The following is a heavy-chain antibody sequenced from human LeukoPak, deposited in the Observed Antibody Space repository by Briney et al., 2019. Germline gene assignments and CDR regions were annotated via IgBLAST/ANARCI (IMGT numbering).Heavy chain of an antibody. CDR1: GGTFSSYA. CDR3: ASTRELLPYYFDY. J-gene: IGHJ4*02. D-gene: IGHD2-15*01. V-gene: IGHV1-69*05. CDR2: IIPIFGTA. Sequence: SVKFSCKASGGTFSSYAISWVRQAPGQGLEWMGGIIPIFGTANYAQKFQGRVTITTDESTSTAYMELSSLRSEDTAVYYCASTRELLPYYFDYWGQGTLVTVSS.